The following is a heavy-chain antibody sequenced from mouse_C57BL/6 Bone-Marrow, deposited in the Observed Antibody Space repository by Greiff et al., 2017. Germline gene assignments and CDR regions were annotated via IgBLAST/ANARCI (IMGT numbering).Heavy chain of an antibody. J-gene: IGHJ2*01. CDR1: GFNIKDYY. V-gene: IGHV14-4*01. CDR3: TTQCSYSWFDY. CDR2: IGPENGDT. Sequence: DVKLQESGAELVRPGASVKLSCTASGFNIKDYYMHWVQQRPEQGLEWIGWIGPENGDTEYASTFQGQATITTDTSSNTSYLQLSSLTSENTAVYYCTTQCSYSWFDYWGQGTTLTVSS. D-gene: IGHD2-12*01.